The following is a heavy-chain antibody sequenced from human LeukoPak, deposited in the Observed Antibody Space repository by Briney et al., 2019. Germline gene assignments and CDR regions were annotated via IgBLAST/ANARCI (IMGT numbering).Heavy chain of an antibody. CDR1: GFTFSSYA. CDR2: ISGSGGST. D-gene: IGHD2-8*01. CDR3: AKEGVYCTNGVCWDWSDP. J-gene: IGHJ5*02. Sequence: GGSLRLSCAASGFTFSSYAMSWVRQAPGKGLEWVSAISGSGGSTYYADSVKGRFTISRDNSKNTLYLQMNSLRAEDTAVYYCAKEGVYCTNGVCWDWSDPWGQGTLVTVSS. V-gene: IGHV3-23*01.